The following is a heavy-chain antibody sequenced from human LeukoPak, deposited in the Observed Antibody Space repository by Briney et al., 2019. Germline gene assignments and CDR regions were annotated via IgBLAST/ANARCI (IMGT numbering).Heavy chain of an antibody. J-gene: IGHJ6*02. CDR3: ARDLDVTTSYYYYYGMDV. CDR1: GYTFTSSA. CDR2: IVVGSGNT. D-gene: IGHD4-11*01. Sequence: SVKVSCKASGYTFTSSAVQWVRQARGQRLEWIGWIVVGSGNTNYAQKFQERVTITRDMSTSTAYMELSSLRSEDTAVYYCARDLDVTTSYYYYYGMDVWGQGTTVTVSS. V-gene: IGHV1-58*01.